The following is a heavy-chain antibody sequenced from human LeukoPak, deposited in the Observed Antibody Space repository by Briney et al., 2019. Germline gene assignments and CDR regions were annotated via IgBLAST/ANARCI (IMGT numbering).Heavy chain of an antibody. V-gene: IGHV3-30*02. CDR1: GFTFSSYG. CDR3: AKETPYSGSYFDY. Sequence: GGSLRPSCAASGFTFSSYGMHWVRQAPGKGLEWVAFIRYDGSNKYYADSVKGRFTISRDNSKNTLYLQMNSLRAEDTAVYYCAKETPYSGSYFDYWGQGTLVTVSS. CDR2: IRYDGSNK. D-gene: IGHD1-26*01. J-gene: IGHJ4*02.